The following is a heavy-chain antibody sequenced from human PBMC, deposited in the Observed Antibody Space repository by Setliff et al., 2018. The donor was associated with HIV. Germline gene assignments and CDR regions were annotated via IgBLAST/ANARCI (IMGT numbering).Heavy chain of an antibody. V-gene: IGHV1-46*01. Sequence: GASVKVSCKTSGYRFSGYGISWVRQAPGQGLEWMGIINPSGGSTSYAQKFLGRVTMTRGTSTSTVYMELSSLRSEDTAVYYCARNENSDYWGQGTLVTV. J-gene: IGHJ4*02. CDR3: ARNENSDY. CDR1: GYRFSGYG. CDR2: INPSGGST.